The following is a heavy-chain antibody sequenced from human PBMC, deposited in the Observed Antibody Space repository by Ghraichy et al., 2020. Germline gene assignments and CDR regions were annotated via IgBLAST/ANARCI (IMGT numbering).Heavy chain of an antibody. Sequence: GGSLRLSCAASGFTFSSYSMNWVRQAPGKGLEWVSSISSSSSYIYYADSVKGRFTISRDNAKNSLYLQMNSLRAEETAVYYCARDSDYCSSTSCTVGYFDLWGRGTLVTVSS. D-gene: IGHD2-2*01. CDR1: GFTFSSYS. J-gene: IGHJ2*01. CDR2: ISSSSSYI. V-gene: IGHV3-21*01. CDR3: ARDSDYCSSTSCTVGYFDL.